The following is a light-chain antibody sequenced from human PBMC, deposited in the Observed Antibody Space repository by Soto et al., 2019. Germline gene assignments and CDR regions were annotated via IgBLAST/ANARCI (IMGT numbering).Light chain of an antibody. CDR2: EAS. CDR3: QQSHSTPPT. Sequence: DIHMAQSPPSLSASVGDRVTITCRASHNIVTYLNWYQQKAGKAPSLLIYEASHLQSGVPFRFCDSGSGTYFTLTIDNLQHEDSATYYCQQSHSTPPTFGPGTKLEIK. J-gene: IGKJ2*01. CDR1: HNIVTY. V-gene: IGKV1-39*01.